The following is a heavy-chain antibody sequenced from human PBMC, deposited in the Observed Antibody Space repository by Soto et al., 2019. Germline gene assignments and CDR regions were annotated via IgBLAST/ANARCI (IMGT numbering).Heavy chain of an antibody. D-gene: IGHD4-4*01. Sequence: PSDTLSLTGTVAGGSLSGYFWSWIRQPPGKGLEWIGYLYYSGSTNYNPSLRSRVTISVDTSRDQFSLKLSSVTAADTAVYYCARHANRNYGLYYFDYWGQGTLVTVSS. J-gene: IGHJ4*02. CDR2: LYYSGST. V-gene: IGHV4-59*08. CDR1: GGSLSGYF. CDR3: ARHANRNYGLYYFDY.